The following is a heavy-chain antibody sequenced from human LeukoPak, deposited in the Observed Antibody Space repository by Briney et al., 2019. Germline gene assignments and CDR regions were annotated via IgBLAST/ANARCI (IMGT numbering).Heavy chain of an antibody. CDR3: ASLYGSGSSGYYGMDV. V-gene: IGHV3-21*01. Sequence: GGSLRLSCAASGFIFSTYSMNWVRQAPGKGLEWVSSISSSSNYIYYADSLKGRFTISRDNAKNSLYLQMNSLRAEDTAVYYCASLYGSGSSGYYGMDVWGQGTTVTVSS. CDR2: ISSSSNYI. J-gene: IGHJ6*02. D-gene: IGHD3-10*01. CDR1: GFIFSTYS.